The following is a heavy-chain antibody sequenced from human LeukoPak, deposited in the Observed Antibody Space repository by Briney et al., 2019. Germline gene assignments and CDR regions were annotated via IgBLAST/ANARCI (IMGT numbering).Heavy chain of an antibody. D-gene: IGHD3-22*01. CDR1: GFTFSSYG. V-gene: IGHV3-30*03. CDR2: ISYDGSNK. Sequence: GGSLRLSCAASGFTFSSYGMHWVRQAPGKGLEWVAVISYDGSNKYYADSVKGRFTISRDNSKNTLYLQMNSLRAEDTAVYYCARLTYYYDSSGYYSWGQGTLVTVSS. J-gene: IGHJ4*02. CDR3: ARLTYYYDSSGYYS.